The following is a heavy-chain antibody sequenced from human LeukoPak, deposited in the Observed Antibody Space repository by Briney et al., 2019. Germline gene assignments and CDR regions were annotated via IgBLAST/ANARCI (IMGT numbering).Heavy chain of an antibody. J-gene: IGHJ4*02. CDR2: ISWNSGSI. V-gene: IGHV3-9*01. CDR3: AKAAVVAVAGTGFDY. D-gene: IGHD6-19*01. Sequence: GRSLRLSCAASGFTFDDYAMRWVRQAPGKGLEWVSGISWNSGSIGYADSVKGRFTISRDNAKNSLYLQMNSLRAEDTALYYCAKAAVVAVAGTGFDYWGQGTLVTVSS. CDR1: GFTFDDYA.